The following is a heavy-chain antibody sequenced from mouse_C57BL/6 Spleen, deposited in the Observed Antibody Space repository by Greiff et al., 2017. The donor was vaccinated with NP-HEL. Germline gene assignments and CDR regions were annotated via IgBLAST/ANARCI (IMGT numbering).Heavy chain of an antibody. Sequence: QVPLKQSGAELVKPGASVKISRKASGYAFSSYWMNWVKQRPGKGLEWIGQIYPGDGDTNYNGKFKGKATLTADKSSSTAYMQLSSLTSEDSAVYFCARWVGNDYCDYWGQGTTRTVSS. CDR3: ARWVGNDYCDY. V-gene: IGHV1-80*01. CDR2: IYPGDGDT. D-gene: IGHD2-1*01. J-gene: IGHJ2*01. CDR1: GYAFSSYW.